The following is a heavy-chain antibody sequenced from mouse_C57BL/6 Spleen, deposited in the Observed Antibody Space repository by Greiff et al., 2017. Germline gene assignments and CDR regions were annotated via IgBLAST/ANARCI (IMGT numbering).Heavy chain of an antibody. Sequence: EVQRVESEGGLVQPGSSMKLSCTASGFTFSDYYMAWVRQVPEKGLEWVANINYDGSSTYYLDSLKSRFIISRDNAKNILYLQMSSLKSEDTATYYCARDGGLPHYYAMDYWGQGTSVTVSS. V-gene: IGHV5-16*01. D-gene: IGHD2-4*01. J-gene: IGHJ4*01. CDR1: GFTFSDYY. CDR3: ARDGGLPHYYAMDY. CDR2: INYDGSST.